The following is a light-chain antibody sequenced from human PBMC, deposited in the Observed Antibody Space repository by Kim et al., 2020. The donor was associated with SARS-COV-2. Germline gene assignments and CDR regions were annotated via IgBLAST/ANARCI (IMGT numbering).Light chain of an antibody. V-gene: IGKV2-30*02. CDR2: KVS. Sequence: DVVMTQSPLSLPVTLGQPASISCRSSQSLVHSDGNIYLNWFQQRPGQSPRRLIYKVSYRDSGVPDRFSGSGSGTDFTLKINRVEAEDVAIYYCMQGTHWPPYTFGQGTMLEI. CDR1: QSLVHSDGNIY. J-gene: IGKJ2*01. CDR3: MQGTHWPPYT.